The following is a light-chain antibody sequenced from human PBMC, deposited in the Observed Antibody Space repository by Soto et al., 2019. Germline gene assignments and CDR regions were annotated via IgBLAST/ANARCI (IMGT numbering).Light chain of an antibody. CDR2: GAS. Sequence: DIQMTQSPSSLSASVGDTVTITCRASQGIGNDLGWYQQKPGKAPKRLIYGASSLQSGVPSRFSGSGSGTEFSVEFTLTIFNLQPEDFATYYCLQYNSYPRAFGQGTKLEIK. V-gene: IGKV1-17*02. CDR3: LQYNSYPRA. J-gene: IGKJ2*01. CDR1: QGIGND.